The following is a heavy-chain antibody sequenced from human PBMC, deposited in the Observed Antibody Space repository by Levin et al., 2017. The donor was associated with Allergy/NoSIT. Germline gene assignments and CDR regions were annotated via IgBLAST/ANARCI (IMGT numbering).Heavy chain of an antibody. Sequence: SGPTLVKPTQTLTLTCSYSGFSLSSPGVGVGWVRQSPGKALEWLALIYWDEDKRYSPSLRSRLTITMDTSKNQVFLRMTNMAPVDTATSYCPHSRPPLRTRHFDYWGQGALVNVSS. D-gene: IGHD4-17*01. J-gene: IGHJ4*02. CDR3: PHSRPPLRTRHFDY. V-gene: IGHV2-5*02. CDR1: GFSLSSPGVG. CDR2: IYWDEDK.